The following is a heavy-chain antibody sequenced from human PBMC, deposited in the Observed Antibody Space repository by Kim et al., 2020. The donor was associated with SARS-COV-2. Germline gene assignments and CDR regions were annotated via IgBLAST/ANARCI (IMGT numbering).Heavy chain of an antibody. CDR3: AAASRHADYGMDV. D-gene: IGHD2-8*01. V-gene: IGHV1-58*01. Sequence: NYAHKFQERITITMDMSTSTAYLELSSLKSEDTAVYYCAAASRHADYGMDVWGQGTTVTVSS. J-gene: IGHJ6*02.